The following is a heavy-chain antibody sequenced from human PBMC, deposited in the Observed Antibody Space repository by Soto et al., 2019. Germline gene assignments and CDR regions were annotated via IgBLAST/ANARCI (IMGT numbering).Heavy chain of an antibody. CDR1: GFTFSSYA. Sequence: QVQLVESGGGVVQPGRSLRLSCAASGFTFSSYAMHWVRQAPGKGLEWVAVISYDGSNKYYADSVKGRFTISRDNSKNTLYLQRNSRRAEDTAVYYCARVRSGGEGLLWGYYGMDVWGQGTTVTVSS. V-gene: IGHV3-30-3*01. J-gene: IGHJ6*02. CDR3: ARVRSGGEGLLWGYYGMDV. CDR2: ISYDGSNK. D-gene: IGHD3-3*01.